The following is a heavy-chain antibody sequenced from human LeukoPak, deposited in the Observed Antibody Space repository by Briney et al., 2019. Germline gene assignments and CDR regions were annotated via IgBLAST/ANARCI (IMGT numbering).Heavy chain of an antibody. Sequence: SETLSLTCAVYGGSFSGYYWSWIRQPPGKGLEWIGEINHSGSTNYNPSLKSRVTISVDTSKNQFSLKLSPVTAADTAVYYCARGRTGRHSSDSSGIPDYWGQGTLVTVSS. CDR3: ARGRTGRHSSDSSGIPDY. V-gene: IGHV4-34*01. CDR2: INHSGST. CDR1: GGSFSGYY. D-gene: IGHD3-22*01. J-gene: IGHJ4*02.